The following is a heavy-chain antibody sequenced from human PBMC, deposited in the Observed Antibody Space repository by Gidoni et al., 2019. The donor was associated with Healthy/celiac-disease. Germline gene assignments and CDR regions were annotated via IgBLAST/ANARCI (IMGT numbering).Heavy chain of an antibody. V-gene: IGHV6-1*01. J-gene: IGHJ4*02. CDR2: TYYRSKWYN. Sequence: QVQLQQSGPGLVKPSQTLSLTCAISGDSVSSHSSAWHWIRQSPSRGLKWLGRTYYRSKWYNDYAVSVKSRITINPDTSKNQFSLQLNSVTPEDTAVYYCARERAILAPGFDYWGQGTLVTVSS. CDR3: ARERAILAPGFDY. CDR1: GDSVSSHSSA. D-gene: IGHD2-2*02.